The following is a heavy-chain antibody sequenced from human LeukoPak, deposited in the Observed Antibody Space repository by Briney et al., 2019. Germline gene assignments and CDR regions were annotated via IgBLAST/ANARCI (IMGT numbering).Heavy chain of an antibody. D-gene: IGHD3-10*01. CDR3: VKDYYGSGSYSTDY. Sequence: GGSLRLSCSASGFTFSSYAMHWVRQAPGKGLEYVSAISSNGGSTYYADSVKGRFTISRDNTKNTLYLQMSSLRAEDTAVYYCVKDYYGSGSYSTDYWGQGTLVTVSS. CDR2: ISSNGGST. J-gene: IGHJ4*02. V-gene: IGHV3-64D*06. CDR1: GFTFSSYA.